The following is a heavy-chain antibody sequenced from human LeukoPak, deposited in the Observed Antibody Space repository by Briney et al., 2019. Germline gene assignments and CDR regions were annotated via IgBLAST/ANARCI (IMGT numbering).Heavy chain of an antibody. CDR3: ARSGWPYYFDY. V-gene: IGHV3-74*01. Sequence: GGSLRLSCAASGFTFSSYWMHRVRQAPGKGLVWVSRIHSDGSSTSYADSVRGRFTISRDDAKSTLYLQMSSLRAEDTAVYYCARSGWPYYFDYWGQGTLVTVSS. J-gene: IGHJ4*02. D-gene: IGHD3-22*01. CDR1: GFTFSSYW. CDR2: IHSDGSST.